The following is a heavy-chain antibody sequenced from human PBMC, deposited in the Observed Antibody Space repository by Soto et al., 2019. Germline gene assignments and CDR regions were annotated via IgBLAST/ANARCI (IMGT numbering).Heavy chain of an antibody. CDR1: GGSFSGYY. V-gene: IGHV4-34*01. J-gene: IGHJ6*02. CDR2: INHSGST. CDR3: ARGLRLRYFEPPHQHSGMDV. Sequence: SETLSLTCAVYGGSFSGYYWSWIRQPPGKGLEWIGEINHSGSTNYNPSLKSRVTISVDTSKNQFPLKLSSVTAADTAGYYCARGLRLRYFEPPHQHSGMDVWGQGTTVTVSS. D-gene: IGHD3-9*01.